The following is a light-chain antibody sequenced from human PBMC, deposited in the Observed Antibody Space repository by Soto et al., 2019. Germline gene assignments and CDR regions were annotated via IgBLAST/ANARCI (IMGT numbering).Light chain of an antibody. V-gene: IGKV3-20*01. CDR2: GAS. Sequence: EIVLTQSTGTLSLSPGERANISCRASQSVSNNYLAWYQQKPGQAPRLLIYGASNRATGIPDRFSGSGSGTDFTLTISRLEPEDFAVYYCQQYGSSGTFGQGTKVDIK. CDR1: QSVSNNY. J-gene: IGKJ1*01. CDR3: QQYGSSGT.